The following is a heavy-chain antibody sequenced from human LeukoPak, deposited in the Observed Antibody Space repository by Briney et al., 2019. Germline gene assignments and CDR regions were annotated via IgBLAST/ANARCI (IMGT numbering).Heavy chain of an antibody. Sequence: ASVKVSCKASGYTFTNYGISWVRQAPGQGLEWMGWISAYNGNTIYAQNLQDRVTMTTDTSTSNTYMELRSLMSDDTAVYYCASDEPDVDTAMFTAGFAYWGQGTLVTVSS. CDR3: ASDEPDVDTAMFTAGFAY. D-gene: IGHD5-18*01. CDR1: GYTFTNYG. J-gene: IGHJ4*02. V-gene: IGHV1-18*01. CDR2: ISAYNGNT.